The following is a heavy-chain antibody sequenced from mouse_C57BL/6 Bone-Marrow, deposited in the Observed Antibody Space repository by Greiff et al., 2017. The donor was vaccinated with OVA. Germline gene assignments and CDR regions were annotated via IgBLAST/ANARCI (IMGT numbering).Heavy chain of an antibody. D-gene: IGHD3-2*01. CDR3: ARKGDSPRDYAMDY. CDR1: GYTFTSYG. CDR2: IYPRSGNT. V-gene: IGHV1-81*01. Sequence: VQLQQSGAELARPGASVKLSCKASGYTFTSYGISWVKQRTGQGLEWIGEIYPRSGNTYYNEKFKGKATLTADKSSSTAYMELRSLTSEDSAVYFCARKGDSPRDYAMDYWGQGTSVTVSS. J-gene: IGHJ4*01.